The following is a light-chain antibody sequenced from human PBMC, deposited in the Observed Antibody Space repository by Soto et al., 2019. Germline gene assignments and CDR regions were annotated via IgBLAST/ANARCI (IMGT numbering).Light chain of an antibody. J-gene: IGLJ2*01. CDR2: DVR. CDR1: SSDVGAYNY. CDR3: SSYTSYSTLV. Sequence: QSVLTQPASVSGSPGQSITISCTGTSSDVGAYNYVSWYQQHPGKAPKLMIYDVRNRPSGVSNRFSGSKSGNTASLTISGLQAEDEADYYCSSYTSYSTLVFGGGTQLTVL. V-gene: IGLV2-14*03.